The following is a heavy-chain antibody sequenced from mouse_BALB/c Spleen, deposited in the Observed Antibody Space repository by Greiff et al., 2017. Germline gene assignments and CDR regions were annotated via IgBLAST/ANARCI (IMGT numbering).Heavy chain of an antibody. CDR3: ARWGYYYAMDY. Sequence: VQLKESGPGLVKPSQSLSLTCTVTGYSITSDYAWNWIRQFPGNKLEWMGYISYSGSTSYNPSLKSRISITRDTSKNQFFLQLNSVTTEDTATYYCARWGYYYAMDYWGQGTSVTVSS. CDR1: GYSITSDYA. J-gene: IGHJ4*01. CDR2: ISYSGST. V-gene: IGHV3-2*02. D-gene: IGHD2-2*01.